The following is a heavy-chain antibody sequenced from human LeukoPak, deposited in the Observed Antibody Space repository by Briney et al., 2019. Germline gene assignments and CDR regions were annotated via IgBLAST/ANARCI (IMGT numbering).Heavy chain of an antibody. D-gene: IGHD3-10*01. Sequence: PGGSLRLSCAASGFTFSNYGMHWVRQAPGRGLEWVVVISYDGSNKYYADSVKGRFTISRDNSKNTLYLQMNSLRAEDTAVYYCANGYYYGSGSYYKEASDIWGQGTMVTVSS. CDR3: ANGYYYGSGSYYKEASDI. CDR1: GFTFSNYG. J-gene: IGHJ3*02. CDR2: ISYDGSNK. V-gene: IGHV3-30*18.